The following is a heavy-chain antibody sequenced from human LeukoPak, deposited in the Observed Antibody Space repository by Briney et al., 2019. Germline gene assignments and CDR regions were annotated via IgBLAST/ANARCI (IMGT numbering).Heavy chain of an antibody. D-gene: IGHD1-1*01. J-gene: IGHJ4*02. V-gene: IGHV3-48*04. CDR2: ISPSGNTI. Sequence: GGSLRLSCAASGFTFSSYNMNWVRQAPGKGLEWVSYISPSGNTIYYADSVKGRFTISRDNAWNTLSLQMNSLRAEDTALYYCTRGVPGDYWGQGTQVTVSS. CDR1: GFTFSSYN. CDR3: TRGVPGDY.